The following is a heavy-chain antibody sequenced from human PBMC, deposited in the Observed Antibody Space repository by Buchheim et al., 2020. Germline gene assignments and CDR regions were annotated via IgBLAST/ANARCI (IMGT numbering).Heavy chain of an antibody. CDR2: IWNDGSKQ. Sequence: QVQLVESGGGVVQPGRSLRLSCAASGLIFNTYAMHWVRQTPAKGLEWVTVIWNDGSKQYYADSVKGRFTISRDNAKNSLYLQMNSLRAEDTAVYYCARALAKLGYYTWWRGVLDYWGQGTL. J-gene: IGHJ4*02. CDR1: GLIFNTYA. CDR3: ARALAKLGYYTWWRGVLDY. D-gene: IGHD3-3*01. V-gene: IGHV3-33*01.